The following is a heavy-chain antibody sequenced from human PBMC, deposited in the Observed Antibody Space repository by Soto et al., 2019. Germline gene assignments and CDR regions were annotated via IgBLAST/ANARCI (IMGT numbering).Heavy chain of an antibody. Sequence: GGSLRLSCAASGFTFSSYGMHWVRQAPGKGLEWVAVIWYDGSNKYYADSVKGRFTISRDNSKNTVYLQMSSLRAEDTSVYYCARDGLHCSGGSCYPEWYYYMDVWGEGTTVTVSS. CDR2: IWYDGSNK. D-gene: IGHD2-15*01. J-gene: IGHJ6*03. CDR1: GFTFSSYG. V-gene: IGHV3-33*01. CDR3: ARDGLHCSGGSCYPEWYYYMDV.